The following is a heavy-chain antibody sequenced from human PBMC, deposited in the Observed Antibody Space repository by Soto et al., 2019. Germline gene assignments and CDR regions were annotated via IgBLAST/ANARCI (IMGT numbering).Heavy chain of an antibody. Sequence: EVHLSESGGGLIQPGGSLRLSCAASGFMFNTYALSWVGQAAGRGPEWVSGISGSDGSTSYADSVKGRFTISRDNSRNTLYLHMNSLRPEHTAVYYCTRAHILCRGSYSTYDYCPLDVWGQGTTVTVSS. D-gene: IGHD1-26*01. V-gene: IGHV3-23*01. CDR2: ISGSDGST. CDR3: TRAHILCRGSYSTYDYCPLDV. CDR1: GFMFNTYA. J-gene: IGHJ6*02.